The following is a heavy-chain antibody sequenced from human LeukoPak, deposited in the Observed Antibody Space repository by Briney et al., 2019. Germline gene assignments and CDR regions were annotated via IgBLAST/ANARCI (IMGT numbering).Heavy chain of an antibody. D-gene: IGHD3-22*01. Sequence: GGSLRLSCAASGFTFSSYAMSWVRQAPGKGLEWVSVISGSGGSTFYADSVKGRFTISRDNPKSTLYLQMNSLRAEDTAVYYCAKDSYDSSGSRYDYWGQGTLVTVSS. V-gene: IGHV3-23*01. J-gene: IGHJ4*02. CDR2: ISGSGGST. CDR3: AKDSYDSSGSRYDY. CDR1: GFTFSSYA.